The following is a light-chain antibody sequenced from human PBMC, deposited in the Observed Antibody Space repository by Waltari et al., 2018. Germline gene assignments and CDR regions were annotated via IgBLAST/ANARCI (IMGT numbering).Light chain of an antibody. CDR1: QNIDVY. J-gene: IGKJ2*01. V-gene: IGKV1-39*01. Sequence: DIQMTQSPSSLSASVGDRVSITCRASQNIDVYLYWYQQKPGKAPKLLIYTASSLQSVVPSRFSGSGSGTDFTLTITSLQPEDFATYYCQQSYSNSYTFGQGTKLEI. CDR3: QQSYSNSYT. CDR2: TAS.